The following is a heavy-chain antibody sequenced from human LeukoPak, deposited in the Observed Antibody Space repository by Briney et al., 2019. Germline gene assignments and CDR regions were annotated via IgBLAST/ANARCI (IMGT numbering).Heavy chain of an antibody. V-gene: IGHV3-48*01. D-gene: IGHD3-3*01. CDR2: ISSSSTI. Sequence: PGGSLRLSCAASGFTFSSYSMNWVRQAPGKGLEWVSYISSSSTIYYADSVKGRFTISRDNAKNSLYLQMNSLRAEDTAVYYCARDGTYDFWSGQSNYDYYYYMDVWGKGTTVTVSS. CDR3: ARDGTYDFWSGQSNYDYYYYMDV. CDR1: GFTFSSYS. J-gene: IGHJ6*03.